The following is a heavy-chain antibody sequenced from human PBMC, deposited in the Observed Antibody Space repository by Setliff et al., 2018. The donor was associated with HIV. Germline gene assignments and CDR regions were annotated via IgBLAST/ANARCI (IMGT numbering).Heavy chain of an antibody. V-gene: IGHV4-39*02. J-gene: IGHJ4*02. D-gene: IGHD3-22*01. CDR3: GRAPANYHDSSGFYFGGDYYFDF. CDR2: VYFLGNT. CDR1: GGSILSSGGYF. Sequence: PSETLSLTCTVSGGSILSSGGYFWGWIRQPPGRGLEWLGTVYFLGNTYLNPSLKSRVAVSVDTSRNHFSLRVTSVTAADTAVYYCGRAPANYHDSSGFYFGGDYYFDFWGQGTLVTVSS.